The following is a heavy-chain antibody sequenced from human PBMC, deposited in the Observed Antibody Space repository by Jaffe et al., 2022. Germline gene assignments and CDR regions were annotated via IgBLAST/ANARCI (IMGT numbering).Heavy chain of an antibody. CDR2: ISGSGGST. V-gene: IGHV3-23*01. CDR3: AKVAGLNYDFWSGSDAFDI. CDR1: GFTFSSYA. D-gene: IGHD3-3*01. Sequence: EVQLLESGGGLVQPGGSLRLSCAASGFTFSSYAMSWVRQAPGKGLEWVSAISGSGGSTYYADSVKGRFTISRDNSKNTLYLQMNSLRAEDTAVYYCAKVAGLNYDFWSGSDAFDIWGQGTMVTVSS. J-gene: IGHJ3*02.